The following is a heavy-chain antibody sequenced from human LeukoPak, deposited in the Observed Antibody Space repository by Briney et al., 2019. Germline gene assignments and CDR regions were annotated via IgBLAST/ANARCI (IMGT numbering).Heavy chain of an antibody. CDR2: IYYSGNT. CDR3: TRRSCGSSLVY. J-gene: IGHJ4*02. CDR1: GGSISSGNCS. V-gene: IGHV4-39*01. Sequence: SETLSLTCSVSGGSISSGNCSWGRIRQPPGKGLEWIGNIYYSGNTYYNSSLKSRVTIFVDMSKNQLSLKLTSVTAADTAVYYCTRRSCGSSLVYWGQGTLVTVSS. D-gene: IGHD6-13*01.